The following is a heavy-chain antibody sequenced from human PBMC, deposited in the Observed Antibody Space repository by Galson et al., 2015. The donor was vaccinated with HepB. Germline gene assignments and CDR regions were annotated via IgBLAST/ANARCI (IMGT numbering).Heavy chain of an antibody. V-gene: IGHV1-3*01. J-gene: IGHJ4*02. D-gene: IGHD6-13*01. CDR1: GSTFTSYA. Sequence: SVKVSCKASGSTFTSYAMHWVRQAPGQRLEWMGWINAGNGNTKYSQKFQGRVTITRDTSASTAYMELSSLRSEDTAVYYCARDTMAAGPGTFDYWGPVTLVTVSS. CDR2: INAGNGNT. CDR3: ARDTMAAGPGTFDY.